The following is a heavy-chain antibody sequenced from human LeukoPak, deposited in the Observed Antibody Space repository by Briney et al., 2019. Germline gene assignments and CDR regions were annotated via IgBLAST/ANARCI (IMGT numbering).Heavy chain of an antibody. J-gene: IGHJ6*02. D-gene: IGHD6-13*01. V-gene: IGHV1-2*06. Sequence: ASVKVSCEASGYTFTGYYMHWVRQAPGQGLEWMGRINPNSGGTNYAQKFQGRVTMTRDTSISTAYMELSRLRSDDTAVYYCARGGWGIYDYYYYYGMDVWGRGTTVTVSS. CDR2: INPNSGGT. CDR3: ARGGWGIYDYYYYYGMDV. CDR1: GYTFTGYY.